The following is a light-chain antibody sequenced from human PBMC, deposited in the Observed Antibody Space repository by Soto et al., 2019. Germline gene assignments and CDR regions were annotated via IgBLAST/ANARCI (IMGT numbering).Light chain of an antibody. CDR3: QQYDRLYT. J-gene: IGKJ2*01. V-gene: IGKV1-5*03. CDR1: QSISDW. Sequence: DIQMTQSPSTLSASVGDRVTITCRASQSISDWLAWYQQKPGKAPKLLIYKASTLESGVPSWFSGSGSGTDFTLTSSSLQPDAFATYYCQQYDRLYTFGQGTKLQI. CDR2: KAS.